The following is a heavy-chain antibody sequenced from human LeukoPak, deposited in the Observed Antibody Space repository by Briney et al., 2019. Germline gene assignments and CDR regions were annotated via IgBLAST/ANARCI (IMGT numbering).Heavy chain of an antibody. J-gene: IGHJ4*02. V-gene: IGHV4-59*08. CDR3: AGLQAHGGNYIDH. CDR2: IYYNGNT. Sequence: SRTLSLTCTVSGASFTNYYWSWIRQLPGEGLESFGYIYYNGNTIYTDSLMGRVTISIDTSKNQYSLKLTSLTAADTARYFCAGLQAHGGNYIDHWGQGILVTVSS. CDR1: GASFTNYY. D-gene: IGHD4-23*01.